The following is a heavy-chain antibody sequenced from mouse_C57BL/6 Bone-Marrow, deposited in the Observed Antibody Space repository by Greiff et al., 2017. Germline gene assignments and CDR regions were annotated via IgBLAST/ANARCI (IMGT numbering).Heavy chain of an antibody. D-gene: IGHD2-3*01. CDR1: GYTFTSYG. CDR3: ARNGYYTHYYAMDY. V-gene: IGHV1-81*01. Sequence: VKLKESGAELARPGASVKLSCKASGYTFTSYGISWVKQRTGQGLEWIGEIYPRSGNTYYNEKFKGKATLTADKSSSTAYMELRSLTSEDSAVYFCARNGYYTHYYAMDYWGQGTSVTVSS. CDR2: IYPRSGNT. J-gene: IGHJ4*01.